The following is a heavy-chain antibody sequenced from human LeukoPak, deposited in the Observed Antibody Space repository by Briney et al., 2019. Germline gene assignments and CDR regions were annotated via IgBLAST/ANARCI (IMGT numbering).Heavy chain of an antibody. CDR1: GGTFSSYA. CDR2: IIPIFGTA. D-gene: IGHD2-21*01. CDR3: ARDGSGYWGDYYYYYMDV. V-gene: IGHV1-69*05. Sequence: WASVKVSCKASGGTFSSYAISWVRQAPGQGLEWMGGIIPIFGTANYAQKLQGRVTMTTDTSTSTAYMELRSLRSDDTAVYYCARDGSGYWGDYYYYYMDVWGKGTTVTVSS. J-gene: IGHJ6*03.